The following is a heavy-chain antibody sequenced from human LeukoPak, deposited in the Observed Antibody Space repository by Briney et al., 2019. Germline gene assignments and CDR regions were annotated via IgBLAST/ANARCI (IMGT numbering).Heavy chain of an antibody. V-gene: IGHV1-69*04. CDR2: IIPILGIA. CDR1: GGTFSSYA. CDR3: ARAATAMGHDYYYMDV. D-gene: IGHD5-18*01. J-gene: IGHJ6*03. Sequence: ASVKVSCKASGGTFSSYAISWVRQAPGQGLEWMGRIIPILGIANYAQKFQGRATITADKSTSTAYMELSSLRSEDTAVYYCARAATAMGHDYYYMDVWGKGTTVTVSS.